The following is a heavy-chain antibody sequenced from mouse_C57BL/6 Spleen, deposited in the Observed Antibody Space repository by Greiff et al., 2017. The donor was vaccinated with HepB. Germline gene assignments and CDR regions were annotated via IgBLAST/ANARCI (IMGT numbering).Heavy chain of an antibody. J-gene: IGHJ3*01. D-gene: IGHD2-4*01. CDR2: IDPSDSYT. V-gene: IGHV1-59*01. CDR3: ARGDYDREFAY. CDR1: GYTFTSYW. Sequence: VQLQQPGAELVRPGTSVKLSCKASGYTFTSYWMHWVKQRPGQGLEWIGVIDPSDSYTNYNQKFKGKATLTVDTSSSTAYMQLSSLTSEDSAVYYCARGDYDREFAYWGQGTLVTVSS.